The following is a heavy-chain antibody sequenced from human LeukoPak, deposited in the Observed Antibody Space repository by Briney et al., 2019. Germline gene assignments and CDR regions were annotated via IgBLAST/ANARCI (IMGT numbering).Heavy chain of an antibody. Sequence: GGSLRLSCAASGFTFSSYSMNWVRQAPGKGLEWVSSISSSSSYIYYADSVKGRFTISRDNAKNSLYLQMNSLRAEDTAVYYCARVRSHHDILTGQGLYYYYYYMDVWGKGTTVTVSS. CDR2: ISSSSSYI. D-gene: IGHD3-9*01. V-gene: IGHV3-21*01. CDR1: GFTFSSYS. CDR3: ARVRSHHDILTGQGLYYYYYYMDV. J-gene: IGHJ6*03.